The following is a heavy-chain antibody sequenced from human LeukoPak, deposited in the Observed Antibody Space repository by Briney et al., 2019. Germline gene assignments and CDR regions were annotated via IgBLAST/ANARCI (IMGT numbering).Heavy chain of an antibody. Sequence: SETLSLTCTVSGGSISSSSYYWGWIRQPPGKGLGWIGSIYYSGSTYYNPSLKSRVTISVDTSKNQFSLKLSSVTAADTAVYYCARHGDTAMVPFDYWGQGTLVTVSS. CDR2: IYYSGST. D-gene: IGHD5-18*01. J-gene: IGHJ4*02. CDR1: GGSISSSSYY. V-gene: IGHV4-39*01. CDR3: ARHGDTAMVPFDY.